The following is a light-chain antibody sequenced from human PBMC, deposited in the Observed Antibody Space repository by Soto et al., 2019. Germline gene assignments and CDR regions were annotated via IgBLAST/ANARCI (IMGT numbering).Light chain of an antibody. V-gene: IGKV1-39*01. Sequence: DIKITQFPSSLSASVRPRVPISCRASQSISSYLNWYQQKPGKAPKLLIYAASRLQSGVPSRFTGSGSGTDFTLTISSLQAEDVAVYYCQQYYRTPLTLGGGTKVDI. J-gene: IGKJ4*01. CDR2: AAS. CDR3: QQYYRTPLT. CDR1: QSISSY.